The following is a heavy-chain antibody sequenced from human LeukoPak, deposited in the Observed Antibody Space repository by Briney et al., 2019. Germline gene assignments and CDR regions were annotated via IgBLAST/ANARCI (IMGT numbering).Heavy chain of an antibody. CDR2: IIPIFGTA. V-gene: IGHV1-69*06. J-gene: IGHJ5*02. D-gene: IGHD2-15*01. CDR1: GGTFSSYA. CDR3: ARESSVVVAATNWFDP. Sequence: SVKVSCKASGGTFSSYAISWVRQAPGQGLEWMGGIIPIFGTANYAQKFQGRVTITADKSTSTAYMELSSLRSEDTAVYYCARESSVVVAATNWFDPWGQGTLVTVSS.